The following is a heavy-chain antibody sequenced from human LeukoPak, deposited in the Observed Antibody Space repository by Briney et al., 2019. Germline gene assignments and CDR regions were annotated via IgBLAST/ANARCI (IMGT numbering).Heavy chain of an antibody. CDR2: IHYSGTP. J-gene: IGHJ5*02. V-gene: IGHV4-59*08. D-gene: IGHD4-23*01. Sequence: PLETLSLTCTVSGGSNYWTWIRQAPGKGLEWIAYIHYSGTPRYNPSLRSRVTISIDTSKNQLSLRLNSVTAADTAVYYCARVNYGGTYNWFDPWGQGTLVTVSS. CDR1: GGSNY. CDR3: ARVNYGGTYNWFDP.